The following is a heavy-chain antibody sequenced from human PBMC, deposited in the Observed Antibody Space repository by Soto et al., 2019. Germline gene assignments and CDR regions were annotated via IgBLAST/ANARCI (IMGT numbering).Heavy chain of an antibody. CDR3: VKDNNWEDPG. D-gene: IGHD1-26*01. CDR2: ISEDSGTA. Sequence: GGSLRLSCATSGFNFNTNGMTWVRQAPGKGLEWVSIISEDSGTAYYAESAKGRFTVSRDNSKNTLYLPMNSLRAEDTATYYCVKDNNWEDPGWVQGTLFTVSS. CDR1: GFNFNTNG. J-gene: IGHJ4*02. V-gene: IGHV3-23*01.